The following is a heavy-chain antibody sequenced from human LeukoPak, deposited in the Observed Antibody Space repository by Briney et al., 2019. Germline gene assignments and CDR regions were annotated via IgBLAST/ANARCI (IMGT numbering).Heavy chain of an antibody. J-gene: IGHJ4*02. V-gene: IGHV3-30*18. D-gene: IGHD5-18*01. Sequence: GRSLRLSCAASGFTFSSYGMHWVRQAPGKGLEWVAVISYDGSNKYYADSVKGRFTISRDSSKNMLYLQMNSLRAEDTAVYYCAKVHGYSYGRFDYWGQGTLVTVSS. CDR1: GFTFSSYG. CDR3: AKVHGYSYGRFDY. CDR2: ISYDGSNK.